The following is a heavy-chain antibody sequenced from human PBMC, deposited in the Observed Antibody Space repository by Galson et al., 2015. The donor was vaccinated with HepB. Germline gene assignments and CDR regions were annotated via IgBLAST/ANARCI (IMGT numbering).Heavy chain of an antibody. Sequence: SLRLSCAASGFTFSGFAIFWVRQASGKGLEWVGRIRNKANSYATAYGASVKGRFTISRDDSKNTAYLEMNSLKTEDTAVYYCTRHRGSGSFYYYMDVWGKGTTVTVSS. CDR1: GFTFSGFA. CDR2: IRNKANSYAT. V-gene: IGHV3-73*01. D-gene: IGHD3-10*01. CDR3: TRHRGSGSFYYYMDV. J-gene: IGHJ6*03.